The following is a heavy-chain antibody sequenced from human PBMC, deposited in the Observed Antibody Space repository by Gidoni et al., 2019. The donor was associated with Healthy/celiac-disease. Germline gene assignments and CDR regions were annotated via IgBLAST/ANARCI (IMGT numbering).Heavy chain of an antibody. Sequence: GGLVQPGGSLRLSCAASGFTFSSYEMNWVRQAPGKGLEWVSYISSSGSTIYYADSVKGRFTISRDNAKNSLHLQMNSLRAEDTAVYYCARGMTYYDFWSGYYSPFPSSDGMDVWGQGTTVTVSS. V-gene: IGHV3-48*03. CDR1: GFTFSSYE. CDR3: ARGMTYYDFWSGYYSPFPSSDGMDV. J-gene: IGHJ6*02. CDR2: ISSSGSTI. D-gene: IGHD3-3*01.